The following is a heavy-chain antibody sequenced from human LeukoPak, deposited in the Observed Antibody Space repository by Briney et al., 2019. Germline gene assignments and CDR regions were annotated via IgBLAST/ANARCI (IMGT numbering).Heavy chain of an antibody. D-gene: IGHD3-22*01. Sequence: GASVKVSCKASGYTFTRYYMHWVRQAPGQGLEWMGIISPSGASTSYAQKFQGRVTMTRDTSTSTVYMELSSLRSEDTAVYYCARDFFNSYDRGTWGQGTLVTVSS. V-gene: IGHV1-46*01. J-gene: IGHJ5*02. CDR3: ARDFFNSYDRGT. CDR2: ISPSGAST. CDR1: GYTFTRYY.